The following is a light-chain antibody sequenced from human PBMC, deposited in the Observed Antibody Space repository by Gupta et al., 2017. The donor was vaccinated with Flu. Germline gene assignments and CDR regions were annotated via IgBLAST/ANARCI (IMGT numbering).Light chain of an antibody. V-gene: IGLV1-47*01. CDR2: RNS. Sequence: QTILTQSPSVSGTPGQRFTISCSGSSSNIGPNYVYWDRQPLGAAPRLIIQRNSQRRSGVPDSFSGSKSGTSASLAISGLRAEDEGDYYCATWDDYIGAWLFGGGTKVTV. CDR3: ATWDDYIGAWL. CDR1: SSNIGPNY. J-gene: IGLJ2*01.